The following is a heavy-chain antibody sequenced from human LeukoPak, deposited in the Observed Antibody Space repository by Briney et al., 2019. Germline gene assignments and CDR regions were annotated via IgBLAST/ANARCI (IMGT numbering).Heavy chain of an antibody. V-gene: IGHV3-21*01. Sequence: GGSLRLSCAASGFTFSSYAMHWVRQAPGEGLEWVSSISSSSSYIFDADSVKGRFTISRDNAKNSLYLQMNSLRAEDTAVYYCARGRNDYGSGSYYQIYPFDYWGQGTLVTVSS. CDR2: ISSSSSYI. D-gene: IGHD3-10*01. CDR3: ARGRNDYGSGSYYQIYPFDY. J-gene: IGHJ4*02. CDR1: GFTFSSYA.